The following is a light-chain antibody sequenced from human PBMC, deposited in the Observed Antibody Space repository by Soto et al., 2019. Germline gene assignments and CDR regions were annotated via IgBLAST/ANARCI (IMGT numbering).Light chain of an antibody. Sequence: DIQMTQSPSTLSASVGDRVTITCRASQSITTWLAWYQQKAGKAPKLLVYRASTLESGVPSRFSGSGSGTEFTLTISSLQPEDFATYYCQQYNSYSGTFGQGTKVDIK. J-gene: IGKJ1*01. CDR2: RAS. CDR3: QQYNSYSGT. CDR1: QSITTW. V-gene: IGKV1-5*03.